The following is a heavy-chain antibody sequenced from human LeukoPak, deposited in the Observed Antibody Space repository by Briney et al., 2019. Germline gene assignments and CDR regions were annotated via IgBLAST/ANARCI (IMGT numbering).Heavy chain of an antibody. CDR2: IYSGGST. Sequence: GGSLRLSCAASGFTVSSNYMSWVRQAPGKGLEWVSVIYSGGSTYYADSVKGRFTISRDNSKNTLYLQMNSLRAEDTAVYYCARDMYDRSGTSFDYWGQETLVTVSS. J-gene: IGHJ4*02. CDR3: ARDMYDRSGTSFDY. V-gene: IGHV3-53*01. D-gene: IGHD3-10*01. CDR1: GFTVSSNY.